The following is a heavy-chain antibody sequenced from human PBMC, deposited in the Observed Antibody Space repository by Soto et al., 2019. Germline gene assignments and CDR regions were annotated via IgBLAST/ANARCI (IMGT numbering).Heavy chain of an antibody. CDR2: IDPSDSYT. CDR1: GYSFTSYW. D-gene: IGHD6-19*01. CDR3: ARLMRGPEWLVGGYYYYYGMDV. J-gene: IGHJ6*02. V-gene: IGHV5-10-1*01. Sequence: PGESLKISCKGSGYSFTSYWISWVRQMPGKGLEWMGRIDPSDSYTNYSPSFQGHVTISADKSISTAYLQWSSLKASDTAMYYCARLMRGPEWLVGGYYYYYGMDVWGQGTTVTVSS.